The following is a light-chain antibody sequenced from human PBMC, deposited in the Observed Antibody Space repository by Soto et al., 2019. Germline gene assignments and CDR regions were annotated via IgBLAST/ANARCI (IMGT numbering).Light chain of an antibody. Sequence: DIVLTQSPGTLSLSPGERATLSCRASQSVSSTYLAWYQQKPGQAPRLLIYGASSRASGIPGRFSGSGSGTDFTLTISSLEPEDFAVYFCQQYGSSPRTFGQGTKVDSK. CDR2: GAS. CDR1: QSVSSTY. V-gene: IGKV3-20*01. CDR3: QQYGSSPRT. J-gene: IGKJ1*01.